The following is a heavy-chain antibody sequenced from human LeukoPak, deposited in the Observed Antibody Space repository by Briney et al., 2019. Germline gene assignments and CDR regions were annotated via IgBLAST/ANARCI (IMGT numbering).Heavy chain of an antibody. J-gene: IGHJ4*02. CDR2: INPNSGGT. Sequence: ASVKVSCKASGYTFTGYYMHWVRQAPGQGLEWMGWINPNSGGTNYAQKFQGRVTVTRDTSTSTAYMELSRLRSDDTAVYYCARASPDYGDYATNWGQGTLVTVSS. CDR1: GYTFTGYY. CDR3: ARASPDYGDYATN. V-gene: IGHV1-2*02. D-gene: IGHD4-17*01.